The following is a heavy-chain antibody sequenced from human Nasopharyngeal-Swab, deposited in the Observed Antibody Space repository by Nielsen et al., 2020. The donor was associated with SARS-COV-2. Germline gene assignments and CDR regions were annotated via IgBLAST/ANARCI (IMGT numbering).Heavy chain of an antibody. V-gene: IGHV1-18*01. CDR3: ARGEIVVVPAASYYYYYGMDV. D-gene: IGHD2-2*01. CDR1: GYTSTSYG. J-gene: IGHJ6*02. CDR2: ISAYNGNT. Sequence: VKVSCTPSGYTSTSYGISCVRQAPGQGLELMGWISAYNGNTNYAQKLQGRVTMTTDTSTRTAYMELRSLRSDDTAVYYCARGEIVVVPAASYYYYYGMDVWGQGTTVTVSS.